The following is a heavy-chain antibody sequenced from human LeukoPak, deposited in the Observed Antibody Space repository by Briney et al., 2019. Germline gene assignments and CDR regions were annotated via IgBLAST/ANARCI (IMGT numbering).Heavy chain of an antibody. CDR2: LSGSGGTT. CDR3: AKGIPAYGDYEDY. Sequence: GGSLRLSCAASGFTFSSYAMGWVRQAPGKGLEWVSALSGSGGTTYYADSVKGRFTISRDNSKNTLYLQMNSLRAEDTAVYYCAKGIPAYGDYEDYWGQGTLVTVSS. CDR1: GFTFSSYA. D-gene: IGHD4-17*01. J-gene: IGHJ4*02. V-gene: IGHV3-23*01.